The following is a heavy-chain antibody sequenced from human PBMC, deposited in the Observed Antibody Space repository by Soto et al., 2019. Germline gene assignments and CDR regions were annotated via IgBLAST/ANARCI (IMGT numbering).Heavy chain of an antibody. V-gene: IGHV3-23*01. CDR3: AKEETVISHYYYYYGMDV. J-gene: IGHJ6*02. Sequence: GGSLRLSWAASWFTFSSYAMNWVRQAPGKGLEWVSVISGTGGITYHADSVKGRFTISRDNSKNTLYLQMDSLRAEDTAVYFCAKEETVISHYYYYYGMDVWGQGTTVTVSS. CDR2: ISGTGGIT. CDR1: WFTFSSYA. D-gene: IGHD4-4*01.